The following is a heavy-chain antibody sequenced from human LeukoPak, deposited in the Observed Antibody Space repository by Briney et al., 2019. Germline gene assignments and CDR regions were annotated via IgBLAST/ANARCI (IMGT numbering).Heavy chain of an antibody. CDR3: AKDKPLGSSRYYYYYYYMDV. CDR2: IRYDGSNK. CDR1: GFTFSSYG. J-gene: IGHJ6*03. D-gene: IGHD6-13*01. Sequence: GGSLGLSCAAAGFTFSSYGMHWVRQAPGKGLEWVAFIRYDGSNKYYADSVKGRFTISRDNSKNTLYLQMNSLRAEDTAVYYCAKDKPLGSSRYYYYYYYMDVWGKGTTVTVSS. V-gene: IGHV3-30*02.